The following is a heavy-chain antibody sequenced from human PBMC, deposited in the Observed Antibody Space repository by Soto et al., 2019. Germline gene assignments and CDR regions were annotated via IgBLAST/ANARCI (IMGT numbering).Heavy chain of an antibody. Sequence: VASVKVSCKASGYTFTNHAMHWVRQAPGQRLEWMGWINAGTGNTKYSQKFQDRVIITRDTSASTVYMELTSLRSEDTAVYYCARELVYSVTYRYNWLDPWGQGTLVTV. CDR1: GYTFTNHA. V-gene: IGHV1-3*01. J-gene: IGHJ5*02. CDR2: INAGTGNT. D-gene: IGHD4-17*01. CDR3: ARELVYSVTYRYNWLDP.